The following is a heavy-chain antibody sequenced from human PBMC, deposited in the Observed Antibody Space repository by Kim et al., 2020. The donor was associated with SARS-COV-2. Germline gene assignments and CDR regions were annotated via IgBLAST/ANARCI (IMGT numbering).Heavy chain of an antibody. CDR3: ARDSVDSGSYLDY. J-gene: IGHJ4*02. V-gene: IGHV3-30*01. D-gene: IGHD3-10*01. Sequence: HYPDSVKGRFNISRDNSKYTVYLQMNSLRVEDTALYYCARDSVDSGSYLDYWGQGTPVTVSS.